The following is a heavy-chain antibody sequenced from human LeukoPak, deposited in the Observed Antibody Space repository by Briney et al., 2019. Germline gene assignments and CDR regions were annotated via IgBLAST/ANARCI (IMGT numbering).Heavy chain of an antibody. V-gene: IGHV3-21*01. J-gene: IGHJ4*02. CDR3: ATEWALAQN. CDR2: LSGSSSYI. Sequence: GGSLRLSCAASGFTFSTSTMSRVRQAPGKGLEWVSSLSGSSSYIYYADSVKGRFTISRDNAKKSLYLQMDSLRAEDTAIYFCATEWALAQNWGQGTLVTVSS. D-gene: IGHD1-26*01. CDR1: GFTFSTST.